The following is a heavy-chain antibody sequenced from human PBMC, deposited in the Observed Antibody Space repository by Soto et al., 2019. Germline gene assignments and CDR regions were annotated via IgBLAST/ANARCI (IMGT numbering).Heavy chain of an antibody. V-gene: IGHV4-31*03. J-gene: IGHJ5*02. CDR2: VHYSGSG. D-gene: IGHD2-2*01. CDR1: GASISSGDYY. Sequence: PSETLSLTCTVSGASISSGDYYWSWIRQYPGMGLEWIGYVHYSGSGHNNPSLKSRVTISADTSKNEFSLKLSSVTAADTAVYYWARAKLVPAFWEWFDPWGQGTLVTVS. CDR3: ARAKLVPAFWEWFDP.